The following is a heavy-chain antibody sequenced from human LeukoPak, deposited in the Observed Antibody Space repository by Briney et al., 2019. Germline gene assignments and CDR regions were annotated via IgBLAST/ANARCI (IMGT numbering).Heavy chain of an antibody. V-gene: IGHV1-2*02. J-gene: IGHJ4*02. Sequence: GASVKVSCTASGYTFIGYFIHWVRQAPGQGLEWMGWINPNGGRINYAQKFQGRITMTRDTSISTAYMELTRLRFDDTAVYYCAREVWSGGWDYWGQGTLVTVSS. D-gene: IGHD3-3*01. CDR2: INPNGGRI. CDR1: GYTFIGYF. CDR3: AREVWSGGWDY.